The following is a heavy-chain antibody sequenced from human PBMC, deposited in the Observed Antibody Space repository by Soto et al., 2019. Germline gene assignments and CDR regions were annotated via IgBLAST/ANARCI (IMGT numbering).Heavy chain of an antibody. Sequence: PWGSLRLSCGASGVAFITYPIHCFRHSAVKGLDWVAVISFDGSDTFYADSVKGRFTISRDNSKNTLFLQMNSLRAEDTAVYYCARVGVASASYSFYFDYWGRGILVTVSS. CDR2: ISFDGSDT. V-gene: IGHV3-30-3*01. D-gene: IGHD3-10*01. J-gene: IGHJ4*02. CDR1: GVAFITYP. CDR3: ARVGVASASYSFYFDY.